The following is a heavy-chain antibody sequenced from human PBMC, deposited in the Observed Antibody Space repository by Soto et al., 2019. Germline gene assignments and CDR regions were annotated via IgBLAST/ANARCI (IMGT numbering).Heavy chain of an antibody. Sequence: QVQLVQSGAEVKKPGASVKVSCKASGYTFTSYGISWVRQAPGQVLEWMGWVSAYNGNTNYARKLQGRVTWTTDPCTSTAYMGPRRLRSDDTAVYLCGTSGMWAPRHCWGQGTLVTVSS. CDR1: GYTFTSYG. CDR3: GTSGMWAPRHC. D-gene: IGHD1-1*01. J-gene: IGHJ4*02. CDR2: VSAYNGNT. V-gene: IGHV1-18*01.